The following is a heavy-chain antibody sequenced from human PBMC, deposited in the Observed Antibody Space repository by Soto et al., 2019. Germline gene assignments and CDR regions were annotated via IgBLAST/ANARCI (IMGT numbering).Heavy chain of an antibody. CDR3: ATAEVDY. CDR2: MTGDGRTT. J-gene: IGHJ4*02. V-gene: IGHV3-74*03. Sequence: GGSLRLSCADSGFTFGDYLMHWVRQPPGKGPEWVSRMTGDGRTTQYADSVKGRFTASRDNAKSTLYLQMNSLRAEDTAVYYCATAEVDYWGPGTLVTVSS. CDR1: GFTFGDYL.